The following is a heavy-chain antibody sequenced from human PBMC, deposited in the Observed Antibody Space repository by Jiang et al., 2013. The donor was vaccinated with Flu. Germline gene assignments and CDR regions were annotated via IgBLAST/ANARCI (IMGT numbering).Heavy chain of an antibody. CDR3: ARDREVVTAMTFDI. D-gene: IGHD2-21*02. CDR1: GFTFSSYS. Sequence: QLVESGGGLVKPGGSLRLSCAASGFTFSSYSMKWVRQAPGKGLEWVSSISSSSSYIYYADSVKGRFTISRDNAKNSLYLQMNSLRAEDTAVYYCARDREVVTAMTFDIWGQGTMVSVSS. V-gene: IGHV3-21*01. J-gene: IGHJ3*02. CDR2: ISSSSSYI.